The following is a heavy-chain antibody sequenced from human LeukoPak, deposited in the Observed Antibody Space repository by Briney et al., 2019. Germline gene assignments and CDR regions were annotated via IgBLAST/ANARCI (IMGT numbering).Heavy chain of an antibody. CDR3: TRSVVTTADFDY. Sequence: GGSLRLSCAASGFTFSSYWMSWVRQAPGKGLEWVAFIRYDGSNKYYADSAKGRFTISRDNSKNTLYLQMNSLRAEDTAVYYCTRSVVTTADFDYWGQGTLVTVSS. D-gene: IGHD2-21*02. V-gene: IGHV3-30*02. CDR1: GFTFSSYW. CDR2: IRYDGSNK. J-gene: IGHJ4*02.